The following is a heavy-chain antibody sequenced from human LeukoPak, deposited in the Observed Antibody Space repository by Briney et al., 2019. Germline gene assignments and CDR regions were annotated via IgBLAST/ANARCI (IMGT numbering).Heavy chain of an antibody. CDR2: ISYSGNT. CDR1: GGSVSSGSSY. D-gene: IGHD2-2*01. V-gene: IGHV4-61*01. CDR3: AKTVPAAFVYFDF. J-gene: IGHJ4*02. Sequence: SETLSLTCTASGGSVSSGSSYWSWIRQPPGKGLEWIGYISYSGNTNYNPSLKSRVTVSVDTSKNQFSLKLSSVTAADTAVYYCAKTVPAAFVYFDFWGQGTLVTVSS.